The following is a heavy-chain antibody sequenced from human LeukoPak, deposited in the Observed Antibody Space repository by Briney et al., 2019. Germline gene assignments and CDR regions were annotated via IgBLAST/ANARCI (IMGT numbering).Heavy chain of an antibody. D-gene: IGHD4-17*01. CDR3: AREINTSPLYGDYGGIDY. CDR1: GGSISSYY. V-gene: IGHV4-4*07. J-gene: IGHJ4*02. Sequence: SETLSLTCTVSGGSISSYYWSWIRQPAGKGLEWIGRIYTSGSTNYNPSLKSRVTISVDTSKNQFSLKLSSVTAADTAVYYCAREINTSPLYGDYGGIDYWGQGTLVTVSS. CDR2: IYTSGST.